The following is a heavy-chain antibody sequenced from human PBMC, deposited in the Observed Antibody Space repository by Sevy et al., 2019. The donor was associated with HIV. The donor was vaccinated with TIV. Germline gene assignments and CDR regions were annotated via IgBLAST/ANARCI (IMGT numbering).Heavy chain of an antibody. V-gene: IGHV1-18*01. CDR1: GYTFTSYT. J-gene: IGHJ4*02. Sequence: ASVKVSCKAFGYTFTSYTISWVRQAPGQGLEWMGWINTYNGNTNRAHKVQGRVTLTTETTSTAYLELRSLRYDDTAVYYCARDRREKSFDYWGQGTVVTVSS. CDR3: ARDRREKSFDY. CDR2: INTYNGNT.